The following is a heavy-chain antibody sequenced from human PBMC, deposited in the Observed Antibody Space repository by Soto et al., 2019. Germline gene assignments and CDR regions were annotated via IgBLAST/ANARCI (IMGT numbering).Heavy chain of an antibody. D-gene: IGHD1-26*01. CDR2: IIPIFGTA. V-gene: IGHV1-69*05. CDR1: GGTFSSYA. Sequence: SVKVSCKASGGTFSSYAISWVRQAPGQGLEWMGGIIPIFGTANYAQEFQGRVTMTRNTSISTAYMELSSLRSEDTAVYYCAREKVGAVDYWGQGTLVTVSS. CDR3: AREKVGAVDY. J-gene: IGHJ4*02.